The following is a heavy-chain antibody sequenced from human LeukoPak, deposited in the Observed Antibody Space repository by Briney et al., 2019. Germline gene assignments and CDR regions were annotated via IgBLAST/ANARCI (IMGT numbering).Heavy chain of an antibody. CDR1: GXTFSTYT. CDR2: ISASGTSI. D-gene: IGHD1-26*01. V-gene: IGHV3-21*01. Sequence: PGGSLRLSSATSGXTFSTYTMNWVRQAPGKGLEWVSFISASGTSIYYADSVRGRFTISRDNAKNSLYLQMNSLRAEDTAVYYCARDGTWGPGTLVTVSS. J-gene: IGHJ5*02. CDR3: ARDGT.